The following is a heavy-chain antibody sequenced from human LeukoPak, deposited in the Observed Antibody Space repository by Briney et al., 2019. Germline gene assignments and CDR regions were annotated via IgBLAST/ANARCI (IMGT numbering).Heavy chain of an antibody. V-gene: IGHV3-23*01. D-gene: IGHD1-26*01. CDR2: ISDSGGYT. CDR1: GFTFSTHA. CDR3: VKFRGATDHYYYYMDV. J-gene: IGHJ6*03. Sequence: GGSLRLSCAASGFTFSTHAMTWVRQAPGKGLEWVSAISDSGGYTYSADSVKGRFTISRDNSKNTVYLQMNSLRVEDTAVYYCVKFRGATDHYYYYMDVWGKGTTVTISS.